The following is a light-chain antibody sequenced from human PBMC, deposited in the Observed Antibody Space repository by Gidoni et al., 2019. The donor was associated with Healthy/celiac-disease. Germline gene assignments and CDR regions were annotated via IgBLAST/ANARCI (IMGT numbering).Light chain of an antibody. CDR1: QSVSSY. CDR2: DAS. CDR3: QQRSNWPLT. J-gene: IGKJ4*01. Sequence: EIVLTQSPATLSLSPGERATLSGRASQSVSSYLAWYQQKPGQAPRLLIYDASNRATGIPARFSGSGSGTDFTRTISSREPEDFAVYYCQQRSNWPLTFGGGTKVEIK. V-gene: IGKV3-11*01.